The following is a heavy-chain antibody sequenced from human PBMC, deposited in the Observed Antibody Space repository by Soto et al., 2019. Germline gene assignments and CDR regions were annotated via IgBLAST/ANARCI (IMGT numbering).Heavy chain of an antibody. D-gene: IGHD3-22*01. V-gene: IGHV3-30-3*01. Sequence: PGGSLRLSCAASGFTFSSYAMTWVRQAPGKGLEWVSAITYDGSNKYYADSVKGRFTISRDNSKNTLYLQMNSLRAEDTAVYYCALPPSYYDSSGYYFFYYYYYYGMDVWGQGTTVTVSS. CDR2: ITYDGSNK. CDR1: GFTFSSYA. CDR3: ALPPSYYDSSGYYFFYYYYYYGMDV. J-gene: IGHJ6*02.